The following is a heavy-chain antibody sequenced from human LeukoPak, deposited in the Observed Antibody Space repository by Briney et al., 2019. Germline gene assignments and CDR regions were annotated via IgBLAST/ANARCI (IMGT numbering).Heavy chain of an antibody. V-gene: IGHV3-48*03. CDR2: ISSSDSTI. Sequence: GGSLRLSCAASGFTFSSYEMNWVRQAPGKGLEWVSYISSSDSTIYYADSVKGRFTISRNNAKNSLYLQMNSLRAEDTAVYYCAELGITMIGGVWGKGTTVTISS. CDR3: AELGITMIGGV. CDR1: GFTFSSYE. D-gene: IGHD3-10*02. J-gene: IGHJ6*04.